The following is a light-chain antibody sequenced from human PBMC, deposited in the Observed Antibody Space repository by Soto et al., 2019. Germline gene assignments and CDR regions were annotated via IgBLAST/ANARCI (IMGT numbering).Light chain of an antibody. J-gene: IGKJ1*01. CDR1: QSVLYSSNNKNY. CDR2: WAS. CDR3: QQYFSTPQT. Sequence: DIVMTQSPDSLAVSLGERATINCKSSQSVLYSSNNKNYLGWYQQKPGQSPKLLIYWASTRESGVPDRFSGSGSGTDFTLSIASLQAEDEAVYYCQQYFSTPQTFGQGTKVEIK. V-gene: IGKV4-1*01.